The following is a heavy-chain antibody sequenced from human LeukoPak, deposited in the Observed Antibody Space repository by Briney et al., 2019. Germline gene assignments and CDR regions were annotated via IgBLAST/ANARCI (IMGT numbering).Heavy chain of an antibody. Sequence: SETLSLTCTVSGVSIFSYYWNWIRQPPGQGLEWIGYIHYSGTTNHNPSLKSRVSISIDTSKSQFSLKLTSATAADTAIYYCATGRSIRYFDYWGQGTLLSVSS. CDR2: IHYSGTT. J-gene: IGHJ4*02. V-gene: IGHV4-59*08. CDR3: ATGRSIRYFDY. CDR1: GVSIFSYY. D-gene: IGHD3-9*01.